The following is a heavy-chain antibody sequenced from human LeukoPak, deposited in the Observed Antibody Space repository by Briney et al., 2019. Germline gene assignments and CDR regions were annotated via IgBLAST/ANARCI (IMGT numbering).Heavy chain of an antibody. CDR3: AGYGDSAV. Sequence: SETLSLTCTVSGGSISSSSYYWGWIRQPPGKGLEWIGSIYYSGSTYYNPSLRSRVTISVDTSKNQYSLKLSSVTAADTAVYYCAGYGDSAVWGQGTLVTVSS. CDR1: GGSISSSSYY. V-gene: IGHV4-39*01. CDR2: IYYSGST. D-gene: IGHD4-17*01. J-gene: IGHJ4*02.